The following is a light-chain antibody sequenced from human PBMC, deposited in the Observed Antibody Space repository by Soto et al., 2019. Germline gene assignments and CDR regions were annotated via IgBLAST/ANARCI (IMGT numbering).Light chain of an antibody. CDR1: SSDVGGYNY. CDR3: SSYTSSSTLV. Sequence: QSALTQPASVSGSPGQSITISCTGTSSDVGGYNYVSWYQQHPGKAPKLMIYEVSNRPSGVSNRFSGSKSGNTASLTISGLQDEVEGDYHCSSYTSSSTLVFGTGTKLTVL. CDR2: EVS. V-gene: IGLV2-14*01. J-gene: IGLJ1*01.